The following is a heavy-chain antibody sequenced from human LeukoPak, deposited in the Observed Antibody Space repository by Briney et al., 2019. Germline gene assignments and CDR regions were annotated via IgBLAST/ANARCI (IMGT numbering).Heavy chain of an antibody. Sequence: SVKVSCKASGYTFTSYGISWVRQAPGQGLEWMGGIIPIFGTANYAQKFQGRVTITTDESTSTAYMELSSLRSEDTAVYYCARTPTPRYYFDYWGQGTLVTVSS. CDR3: ARTPTPRYYFDY. CDR2: IIPIFGTA. CDR1: GYTFTSYG. J-gene: IGHJ4*02. V-gene: IGHV1-69*05. D-gene: IGHD1-14*01.